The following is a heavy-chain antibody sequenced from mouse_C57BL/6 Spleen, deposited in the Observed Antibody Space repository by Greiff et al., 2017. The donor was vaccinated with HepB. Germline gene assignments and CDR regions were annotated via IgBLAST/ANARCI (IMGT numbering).Heavy chain of an antibody. Sequence: QVHVKQPGAELVRPGSSVKLSCKASGYTFTSYWMHWVKQRPIQGLEWIGNIDPSDSETHYNQKFKDKATLTVDKSSSTAYMQLSSLTSEDSAVYYCAREGTMVTTLDYWGQGTTLTVSS. V-gene: IGHV1-52*01. D-gene: IGHD2-2*01. CDR1: GYTFTSYW. CDR3: AREGTMVTTLDY. J-gene: IGHJ2*01. CDR2: IDPSDSET.